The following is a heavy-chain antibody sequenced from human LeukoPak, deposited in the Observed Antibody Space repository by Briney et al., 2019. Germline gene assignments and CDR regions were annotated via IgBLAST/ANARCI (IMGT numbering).Heavy chain of an antibody. V-gene: IGHV4-4*07. CDR3: AREPLNYYDSSGYD. Sequence: SETLSLTCTVSGGSISSYYWSWIRQPPGKGLEWIGRIYTSGSTNYNPSLKSRVTMSVDTSKNQFSLKLSSVTAADTAVYYCAREPLNYYDSSGYDWGQGTLVTVSS. CDR2: IYTSGST. D-gene: IGHD3-22*01. CDR1: GGSISSYY. J-gene: IGHJ4*02.